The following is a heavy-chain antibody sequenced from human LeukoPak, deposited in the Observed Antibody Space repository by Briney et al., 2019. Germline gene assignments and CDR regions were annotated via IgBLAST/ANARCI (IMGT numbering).Heavy chain of an antibody. D-gene: IGHD6-19*01. Sequence: SGGSLRLSCAASGFTFSSYWMSWVRQAPGKGLEWVANIKQDGSEKYYVDSVKGRFTISRDNSKNTLYLQMNSLRAEDTAVYYCVLGVLAVAGLFDYWGQGTLVTVSS. J-gene: IGHJ4*02. CDR2: IKQDGSEK. CDR1: GFTFSSYW. V-gene: IGHV3-7*01. CDR3: VLGVLAVAGLFDY.